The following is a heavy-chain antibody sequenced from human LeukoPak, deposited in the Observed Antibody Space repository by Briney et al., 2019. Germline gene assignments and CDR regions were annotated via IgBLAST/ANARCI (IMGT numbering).Heavy chain of an antibody. V-gene: IGHV4-59*01. J-gene: IGHJ4*02. CDR3: TRGAGWLIDY. CDR2: FHNSGTS. Sequence: SETLSLTCTVSDDSISDYYRGWIRQPPGKGLEWIGYFHNSGTSTYNPSLKSRVTISADMSKNQFSLKLNSLTTADTAVYYCTRGAGWLIDYWGQGILVTVSS. D-gene: IGHD3-16*01. CDR1: DDSISDYY.